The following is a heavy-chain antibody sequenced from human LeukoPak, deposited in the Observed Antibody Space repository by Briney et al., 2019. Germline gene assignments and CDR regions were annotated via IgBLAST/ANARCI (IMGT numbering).Heavy chain of an antibody. CDR3: AKESGKFDY. J-gene: IGHJ4*02. CDR2: ISGDGVST. V-gene: IGHV3-43*02. CDR1: GFTLSSYW. Sequence: GGSLRLSCAASGFTLSSYWMHWVRQAPGKGLEWVSLISGDGVSTFYADSVKGRFSISRDNSKNSLYLEMNSLRTEDAAMYYCAKESGKFDYWGQGTLVAVSS.